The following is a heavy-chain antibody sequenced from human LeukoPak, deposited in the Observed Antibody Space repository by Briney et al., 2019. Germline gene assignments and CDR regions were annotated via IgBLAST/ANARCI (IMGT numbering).Heavy chain of an antibody. CDR2: INQDGSEK. J-gene: IGHJ5*01. CDR3: ARDREGSSSFDF. CDR1: GFTLRSYW. Sequence: GGSLRLSCAPSGFTLRSYWMTWVRPTPGKGLEWVAHINQDGSEKYYVDSVKGRFTISRDNAKNSLYLQMNSLRADDTAVYFCARDREGSSSFDFWGQGTLVTVSS. D-gene: IGHD6-13*01. V-gene: IGHV3-7*04.